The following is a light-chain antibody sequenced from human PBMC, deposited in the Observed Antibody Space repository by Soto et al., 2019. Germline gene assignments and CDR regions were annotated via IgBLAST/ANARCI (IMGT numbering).Light chain of an antibody. Sequence: DIQMTQSPSSLSASRAPRVTSTCRASQSISSYLNWYQHKPGKAPKLLIYGASSLQSGVPSRFSGSGSGTDFTLTISTLQPEDFATYYCQQSHSTPISFGQGTKVDI. CDR3: QQSHSTPIS. CDR1: QSISSY. CDR2: GAS. V-gene: IGKV1-39*01. J-gene: IGKJ1*01.